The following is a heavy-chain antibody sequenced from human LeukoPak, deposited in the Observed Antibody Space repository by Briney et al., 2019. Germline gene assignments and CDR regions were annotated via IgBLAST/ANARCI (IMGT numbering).Heavy chain of an antibody. J-gene: IGHJ6*03. D-gene: IGHD5-18*01. CDR2: IYYSGST. CDR3: ARGSSGYSYGYETYYYYYMDV. V-gene: IGHV4-39*07. CDR1: GGSISSSSYY. Sequence: SETLSLTCTVSGGSISSSSYYWGWIRQPPGKGLEWIGSIYYSGSTYYNPSLKSRVTISVDTSKNQFSLKLSSVTAADTAVYYCARGSSGYSYGYETYYYYYMDVWGKGTTVTVSS.